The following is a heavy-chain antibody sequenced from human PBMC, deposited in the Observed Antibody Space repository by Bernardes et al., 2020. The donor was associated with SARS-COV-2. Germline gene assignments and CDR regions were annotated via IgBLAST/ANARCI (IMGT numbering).Heavy chain of an antibody. CDR3: AGGYSSRSPDDAFEI. J-gene: IGHJ3*02. CDR2: ISASGTYI. D-gene: IGHD3-10*01. V-gene: IGHV3-21*01. CDR1: GFTLSRYV. Sequence: GGSLRLSCAGSGFTLSRYVMSWVRHIPGKGLEWVSSISASGTYISYRDSVKGRFIISRDNARNSLSLQMNSLRAEDTATYHCAGGYSSRSPDDAFEIWGQGTMVNVSS.